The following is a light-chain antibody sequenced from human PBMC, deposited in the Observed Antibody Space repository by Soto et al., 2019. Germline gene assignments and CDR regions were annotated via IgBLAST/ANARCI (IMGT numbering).Light chain of an antibody. CDR1: SSDVGGYNS. CDR3: SSYTSSSTLVV. Sequence: QSALTQPASVSGSPGQSITISCTGTSSDVGGYNSVSWYQQHPGKAPKLMIYDVSNRPSGVSNRFSGSKSGNTASLTISGLQAEDEADYCCSSYTSSSTLVVFGGGTKLTVL. J-gene: IGLJ2*01. CDR2: DVS. V-gene: IGLV2-14*01.